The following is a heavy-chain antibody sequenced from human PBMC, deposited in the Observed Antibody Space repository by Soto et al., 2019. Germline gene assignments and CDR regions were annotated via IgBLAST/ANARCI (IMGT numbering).Heavy chain of an antibody. J-gene: IGHJ5*02. V-gene: IGHV4-31*03. CDR1: GGSISSGGYY. CDR3: ARSVFP. Sequence: QVQLQESGPGLVKPSQTLSLTCTVSGGSISSGGYYWSWIRQHPGKGLEWIGYIYYSGSTYYNPSPNRRVTISVATSKNPFSLKLSPVTAADMAVYYCARSVFPWGQGTLVTVSS. CDR2: IYYSGST.